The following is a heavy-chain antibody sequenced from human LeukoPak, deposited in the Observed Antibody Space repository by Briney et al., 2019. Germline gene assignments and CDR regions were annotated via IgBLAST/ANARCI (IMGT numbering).Heavy chain of an antibody. CDR2: IYYSGST. J-gene: IGHJ4*02. V-gene: IGHV4-39*01. CDR3: ASPSD. CDR1: GGSISSSSYS. Sequence: SETLSLTCTVSGGSISSSSYSWGWIRQPPGKGLEWIGSIYYSGSTYYNPSLKSRVTISVDTSKNQFSLKLSSVTAADTAVYYCASPSDWGQGTLVTVSS.